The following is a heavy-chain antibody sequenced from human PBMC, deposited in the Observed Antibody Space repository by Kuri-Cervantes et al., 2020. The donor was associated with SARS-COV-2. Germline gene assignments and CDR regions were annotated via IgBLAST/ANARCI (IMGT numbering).Heavy chain of an antibody. D-gene: IGHD2-2*01. Sequence: GGSLRLSCAASGFNFNIYSMNWVRQAPGKGLECVANIKQDGSEKYYVDSVKGRFTISRDNAKNSLYLQMNSLRAEDTAVYYCARDRYCSSNSCYYYGMDVWGQGTTVTVSS. J-gene: IGHJ6*02. CDR1: GFNFNIYS. CDR2: IKQDGSEK. V-gene: IGHV3-7*05. CDR3: ARDRYCSSNSCYYYGMDV.